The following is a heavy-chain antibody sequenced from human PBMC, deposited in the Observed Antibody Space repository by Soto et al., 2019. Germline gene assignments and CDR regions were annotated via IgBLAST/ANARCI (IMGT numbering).Heavy chain of an antibody. CDR1: GFTFSNYA. V-gene: IGHV3-23*01. Sequence: VQLLESGGDLVQPGGSLRLSCAASGFTFSNYAMSWVRQAPGKGLESVSAIGGSGGSTYYADSVKGRFTSSRDNSKNTLYLQMNSLRVDDTAVYYCAKETAAVAGALDYWGQGTLVTVSS. D-gene: IGHD6-19*01. CDR3: AKETAAVAGALDY. CDR2: IGGSGGST. J-gene: IGHJ4*02.